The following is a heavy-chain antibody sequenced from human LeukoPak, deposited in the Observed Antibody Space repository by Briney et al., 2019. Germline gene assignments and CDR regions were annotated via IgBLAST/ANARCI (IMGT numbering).Heavy chain of an antibody. CDR1: GGSFSGYY. CDR2: INHSGST. J-gene: IGHJ5*02. CDR3: ARVKYGSGSYYNDRNNWFDP. V-gene: IGHV4-34*01. D-gene: IGHD3-10*01. Sequence: PSETLSLTWAVYGGSFSGYYWSGIRQPPGKGLEWIGEINHSGSTNYNPSLKSRVTISVDTSKHLCSLKLSSVTDADTAVYYCARVKYGSGSYYNDRNNWFDPWGQGTLVTVSS.